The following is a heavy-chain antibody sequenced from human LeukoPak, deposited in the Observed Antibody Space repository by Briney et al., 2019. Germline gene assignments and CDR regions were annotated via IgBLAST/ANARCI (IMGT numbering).Heavy chain of an antibody. Sequence: SVRVSCKASGGTFSSYAISWVRQAPGQGLEWMGGTIPIFGTANYAQKFQGRVTMTRDTSTSTVYMELSSLRSEDTAVYYCARGQLTYDSSGYYVAGWFDPWGQGTLVTVSS. CDR2: TIPIFGTA. J-gene: IGHJ5*02. CDR3: ARGQLTYDSSGYYVAGWFDP. CDR1: GGTFSSYA. V-gene: IGHV1-69*05. D-gene: IGHD3-22*01.